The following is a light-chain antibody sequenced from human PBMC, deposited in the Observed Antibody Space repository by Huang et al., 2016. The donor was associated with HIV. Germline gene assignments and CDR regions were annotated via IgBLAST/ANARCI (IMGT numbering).Light chain of an antibody. CDR3: QQYDSTFFT. Sequence: DIVLTQSPGTVSLSPGERATLSCRASQSINSNSLAWYQQKPGLAHRLLIYDASTRASDVPDRFSGSGSGTNFSLTISRLEPEDCAVYFCQQYDSTFFTFGPGTKVDIK. CDR1: QSINSNS. CDR2: DAS. J-gene: IGKJ3*01. V-gene: IGKV3-20*01.